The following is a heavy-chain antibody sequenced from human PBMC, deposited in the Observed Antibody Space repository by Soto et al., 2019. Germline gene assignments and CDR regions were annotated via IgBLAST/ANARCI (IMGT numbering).Heavy chain of an antibody. CDR3: ARDGVAATTFFGFLDY. J-gene: IGHJ4*02. Sequence: QVQLVESGGGVVQPGGSLRLSCAASASIFKGHGMHWVRQAPGKGLEWVAIIRYDGSDEHYGDSVKGRFTISRDNSKNMLYLQMNSLRTEGTAVYYCARDGVAATTFFGFLDYWGQGTLVTVSS. V-gene: IGHV3-33*08. D-gene: IGHD1-26*01. CDR2: IRYDGSDE. CDR1: ASIFKGHG.